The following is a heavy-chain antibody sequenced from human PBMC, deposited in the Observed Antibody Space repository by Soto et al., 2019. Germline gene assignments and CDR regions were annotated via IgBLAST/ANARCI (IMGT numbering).Heavy chain of an antibody. CDR2: MSAYNGNT. Sequence: WASVRVSCKASGYTFSSYGISWVRQAPGQGLEWMGWMSAYNGNTNYAQKLQDRVTMTTDTSTSTAYMELRGLRSDDTAVYYCARPTSIYYYGMDVWGQGTTVTVSS. J-gene: IGHJ6*02. CDR1: GYTFSSYG. D-gene: IGHD3-16*01. V-gene: IGHV1-18*01. CDR3: ARPTSIYYYGMDV.